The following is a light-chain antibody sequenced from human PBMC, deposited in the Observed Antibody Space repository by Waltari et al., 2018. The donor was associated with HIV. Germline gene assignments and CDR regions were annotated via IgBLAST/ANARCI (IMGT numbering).Light chain of an antibody. Sequence: EIVMTQSPATLAVSPGEGVTLSCRASQRVDTNLAWYQQKPGQAPRLLLYGASTRAAGIPARFSGSGSGTEFTLTISSLQPEDFAVYYCHQYNNWLTFGGGSKVEIK. J-gene: IGKJ4*01. V-gene: IGKV3-15*01. CDR3: HQYNNWLT. CDR2: GAS. CDR1: QRVDTN.